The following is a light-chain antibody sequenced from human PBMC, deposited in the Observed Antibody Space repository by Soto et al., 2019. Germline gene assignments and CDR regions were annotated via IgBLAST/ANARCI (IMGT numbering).Light chain of an antibody. CDR1: HSVGSTH. CDR2: GAS. V-gene: IGKV3-20*01. J-gene: IGKJ4*01. CDR3: QQYSSSPLT. Sequence: EFVLTQSPGALSLSPGERATLSCRASHSVGSTHLAWYQQTPAQAPRLLMYGASTRATGIPDRFSGSGSGTDFTLTISRLEPEDFAVYYCQQYSSSPLTFGGGTKVDI.